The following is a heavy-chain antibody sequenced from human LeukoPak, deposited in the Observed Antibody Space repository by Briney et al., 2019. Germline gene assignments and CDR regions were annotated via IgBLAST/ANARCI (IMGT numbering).Heavy chain of an antibody. CDR1: GYSISSGYY. CDR2: IYHSGST. Sequence: SETLSLTCTVSGYSISSGYYWGWIRQPPGKGLEWIGSIYHSGSTYYNPSLKSRVTISVDTSKNRFSLKLSSVTAADTAVYYCARVGFGELFGWGQGTLVTVSS. V-gene: IGHV4-38-2*02. D-gene: IGHD3-10*01. CDR3: ARVGFGELFG. J-gene: IGHJ4*02.